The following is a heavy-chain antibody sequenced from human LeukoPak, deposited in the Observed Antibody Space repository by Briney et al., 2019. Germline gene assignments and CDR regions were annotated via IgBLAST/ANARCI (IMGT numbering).Heavy chain of an antibody. CDR2: INAGNGNI. CDR3: ARDRHYDFWSGYDAFDV. Sequence: ASVNVSFKASGYTFTSYAIHWVRQAPGQRLEWMGWINAGNGNIIYSQKFRGRVTVTRDTSASTAYMELSTLTSEDTAVYYCARDRHYDFWSGYDAFDVWGQGTMVTVSS. J-gene: IGHJ3*01. D-gene: IGHD3-3*01. V-gene: IGHV1-3*01. CDR1: GYTFTSYA.